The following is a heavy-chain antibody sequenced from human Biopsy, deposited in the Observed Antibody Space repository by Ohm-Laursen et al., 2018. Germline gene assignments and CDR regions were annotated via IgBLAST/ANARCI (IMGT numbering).Heavy chain of an antibody. J-gene: IGHJ4*02. D-gene: IGHD1-20*01. CDR2: MNHGGST. CDR1: GGSFSGYY. CDR3: ARGSNWNDWSFDY. Sequence: SDTLSLTCAVYGGSFSGYYWSWIRQPPGKGLEWIGEMNHGGSTNYNSSLKSRVTISVDTSKNQFSLKLNSVTAADTAVYYCARGSNWNDWSFDYWGQGTLVTVSS. V-gene: IGHV4-34*01.